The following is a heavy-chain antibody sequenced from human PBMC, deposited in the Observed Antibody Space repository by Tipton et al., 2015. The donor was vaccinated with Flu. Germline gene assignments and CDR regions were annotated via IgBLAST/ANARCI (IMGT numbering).Heavy chain of an antibody. J-gene: IGHJ6*02. Sequence: LSLTCAASGFTFSSYGMHWVRQAPGKGLEWVAVISYDGSNKYYADSVKGRFTISRDNSKNTLYLQMNSLRAEDTAVYYCAKGYGSGSLGMDVWGQGTTVTVSS. D-gene: IGHD3-10*01. V-gene: IGHV3-30*18. CDR3: AKGYGSGSLGMDV. CDR1: GFTFSSYG. CDR2: ISYDGSNK.